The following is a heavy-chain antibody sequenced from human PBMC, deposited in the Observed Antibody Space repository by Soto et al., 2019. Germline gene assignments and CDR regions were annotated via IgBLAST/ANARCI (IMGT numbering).Heavy chain of an antibody. CDR2: ISWNSGSI. CDR3: AKDIGYDFWSGMGDYFDY. J-gene: IGHJ4*02. D-gene: IGHD3-3*01. CDR1: GFTFDDYA. V-gene: IGHV3-9*01. Sequence: GGSLRLSCAASGFTFDDYAMHWVRQAPGKGLEWVSGISWNSGSIGYADSVKGRFTISRDNAKNSLYLQMNSLRAEDTALYYCAKDIGYDFWSGMGDYFDYWGQGTLVTVSS.